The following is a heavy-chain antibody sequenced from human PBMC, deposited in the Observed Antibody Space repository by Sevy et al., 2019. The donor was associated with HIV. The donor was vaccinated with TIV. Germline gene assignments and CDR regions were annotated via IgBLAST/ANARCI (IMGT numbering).Heavy chain of an antibody. J-gene: IGHJ4*02. CDR2: INTSGST. D-gene: IGHD7-27*01. CDR3: ARSNWVTATNGFSKSYYFVY. V-gene: IGHV4-4*07. Sequence: SETLSLTCTVSGDSFSSYFWAWIRQPAGKGLEWIGRINTSGSTNYNPSLKSRVTMSVDTSKSQFSLKVTSLTAADTAIYFCARSNWVTATNGFSKSYYFVYWGQGSLVTDSS. CDR1: GDSFSSYF.